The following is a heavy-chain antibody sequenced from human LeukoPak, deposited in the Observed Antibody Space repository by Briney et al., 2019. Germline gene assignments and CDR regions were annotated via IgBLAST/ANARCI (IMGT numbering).Heavy chain of an antibody. J-gene: IGHJ4*02. CDR3: ARGGGYYDSSGYSFAY. D-gene: IGHD3-22*01. Sequence: SVKVSCKASGGTFSSYAISWVRQAPGQGLEWMGRIIPILGIANYAQKFQGRVTITADESTSTAYMELSSLRSEDTAVYYCARGGGYYDSSGYSFAYWGQGTLVTVSS. CDR1: GGTFSSYA. V-gene: IGHV1-69*04. CDR2: IIPILGIA.